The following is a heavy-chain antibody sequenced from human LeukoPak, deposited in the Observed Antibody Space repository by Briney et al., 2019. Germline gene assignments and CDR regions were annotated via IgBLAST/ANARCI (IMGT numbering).Heavy chain of an antibody. Sequence: PGGSLRLSCAASGFIFRNYWMSWVRQAPGKGLEWVAIINQDGREKHYVDSVEGRFTISRDNAKDSLYLQMNSLRAEDTALYHCAVATRSFLPDYCWGQGTLVTVSS. CDR1: GFIFRNYW. D-gene: IGHD5-12*01. V-gene: IGHV3-7*01. J-gene: IGHJ4*02. CDR3: AVATRSFLPDYC. CDR2: INQDGREK.